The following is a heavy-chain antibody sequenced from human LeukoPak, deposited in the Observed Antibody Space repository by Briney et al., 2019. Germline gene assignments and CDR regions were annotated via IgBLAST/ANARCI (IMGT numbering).Heavy chain of an antibody. Sequence: SETLSLTCTVSGYSISSGYYWGWIRQPPGKGLEWIGSIYHSGSTNYNPSLKSRVTISVDTSKNQFSLKLSSVTAADTAVYYCASNRSGYYDYWGQGTLVTVSS. J-gene: IGHJ4*02. CDR1: GYSISSGYY. V-gene: IGHV4-38-2*02. D-gene: IGHD3-22*01. CDR2: IYHSGST. CDR3: ASNRSGYYDY.